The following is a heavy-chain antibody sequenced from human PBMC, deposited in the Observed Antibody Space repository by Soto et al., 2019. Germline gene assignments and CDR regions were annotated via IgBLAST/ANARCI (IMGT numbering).Heavy chain of an antibody. D-gene: IGHD6-13*01. CDR3: ARHSSSWYFDY. J-gene: IGHJ4*02. CDR1: GGSISSYY. V-gene: IGHV4-59*01. Sequence: PSETLSLTCTVSGGSISSYYWSWIRQPPGKGLEWIGHSYYSGSTNYNPSLKSRVTISVDTSKNQFSLKLSSVTAADTAVYYCARHSSSWYFDYWGQGTLVTVS. CDR2: SYYSGST.